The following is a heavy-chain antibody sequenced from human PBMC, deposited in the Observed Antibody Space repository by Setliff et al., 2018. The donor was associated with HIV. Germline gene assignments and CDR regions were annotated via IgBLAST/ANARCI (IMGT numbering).Heavy chain of an antibody. D-gene: IGHD3-22*01. V-gene: IGHV1-69*05. Sequence: SVKVSCKASNYTLINYGISWVRQAPGQGLEWMGGIIPIFGTANYAQKFQGRVTITTDESTSTVYMELSSLRSEDTAVYYCARAAYGYDSSGYFFDYWGQGTLVTVSS. CDR2: IIPIFGTA. CDR1: NYTLINYG. CDR3: ARAAYGYDSSGYFFDY. J-gene: IGHJ4*02.